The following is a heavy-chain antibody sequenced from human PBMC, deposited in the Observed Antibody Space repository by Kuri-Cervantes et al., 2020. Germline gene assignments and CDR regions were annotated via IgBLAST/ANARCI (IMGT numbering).Heavy chain of an antibody. Sequence: SVKVSCKASGYTFTSYDISWVRQAPGQGLEWMGGIIPIFGTANYAQKFQGRVTITADESTSTAYMELSSLRSEDTAVYYCARAIVVVPAALTQRGYYYYYYGMDVWGQGTTVTVSS. J-gene: IGHJ6*02. V-gene: IGHV1-69*13. D-gene: IGHD2-2*01. CDR1: GYTFTSYD. CDR3: ARAIVVVPAALTQRGYYYYYYGMDV. CDR2: IIPIFGTA.